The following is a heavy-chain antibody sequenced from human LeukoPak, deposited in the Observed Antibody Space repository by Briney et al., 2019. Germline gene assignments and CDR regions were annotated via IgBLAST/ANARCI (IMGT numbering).Heavy chain of an antibody. V-gene: IGHV3-7*01. J-gene: IGHJ5*02. CDR2: IKQDGSET. Sequence: GGSLRLSCAASGFTFSSYWMSWVRQAPGKGLEWVGNIKQDGSETWYVDSVRGRFTMHRDNAKNSLYLQMNSPRVEDTAIYYCAREYFTGLYYWLDPWGQGTLVTVSS. CDR3: AREYFTGLYYWLDP. CDR1: GFTFSSYW. D-gene: IGHD6-19*01.